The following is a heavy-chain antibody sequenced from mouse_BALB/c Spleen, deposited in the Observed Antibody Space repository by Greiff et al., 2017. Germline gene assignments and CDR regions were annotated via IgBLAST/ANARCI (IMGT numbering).Heavy chain of an antibody. CDR2: ISSGGST. Sequence: EVHLVESGGGLVKPGGSLKLSCAASGFTFSSYAMSWVRQTPEKRLEWVASISSGGSTYYPDSVKGRFTISRDNARNILYLQMSSLRSEDTAMYYCARVDGYLMDYWGQGTSVTVSS. CDR3: ARVDGYLMDY. V-gene: IGHV5-6-5*01. D-gene: IGHD2-3*01. J-gene: IGHJ4*01. CDR1: GFTFSSYA.